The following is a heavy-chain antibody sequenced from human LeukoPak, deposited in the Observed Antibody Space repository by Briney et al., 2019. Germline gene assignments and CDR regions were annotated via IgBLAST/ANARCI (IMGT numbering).Heavy chain of an antibody. J-gene: IGHJ4*02. CDR3: ARDGPGSSSSLDY. CDR1: GGSISTYY. V-gene: IGHV4-59*12. Sequence: SETLSLTCTVSGGSISTYYWSWIRQPPGEGLEWIGSIYYSGTTHSNPSLKSRATISVDTSKNQFSLKLSSVTAADTAVYYCARDGPGSSSSLDYWGQGTLVTVSS. CDR2: IYYSGTT. D-gene: IGHD6-6*01.